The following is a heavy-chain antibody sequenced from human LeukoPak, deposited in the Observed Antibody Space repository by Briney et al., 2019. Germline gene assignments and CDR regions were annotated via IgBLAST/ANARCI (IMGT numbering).Heavy chain of an antibody. Sequence: ASVKLSCKASGGTFSSYAISWVRQPPGQGLEWMGGIIPIFGTANYAQKFQGRVTITADASTSTAYMELSSLRSEDTAVYYCAVDIVVVPAAPYYFDYWGQGTLVTVSS. CDR1: GGTFSSYA. J-gene: IGHJ4*02. CDR2: IIPIFGTA. CDR3: AVDIVVVPAAPYYFDY. V-gene: IGHV1-69*13. D-gene: IGHD2-2*03.